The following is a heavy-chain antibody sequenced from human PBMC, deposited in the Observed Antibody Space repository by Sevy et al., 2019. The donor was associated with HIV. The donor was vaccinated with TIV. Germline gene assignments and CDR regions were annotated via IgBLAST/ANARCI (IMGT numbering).Heavy chain of an antibody. CDR1: GFTFSSYW. J-gene: IGHJ5*02. Sequence: GGSLRLSCAASGFTFSSYWMSWVRQAPGKGLEWVANIKQDGSEKYYVDSVKGRFTISRDNAKNSLYLQMNSLRAEDTAVYYCARDREISIAVACWFDPWGQGTLVTVSS. D-gene: IGHD6-19*01. CDR2: IKQDGSEK. V-gene: IGHV3-7*03. CDR3: ARDREISIAVACWFDP.